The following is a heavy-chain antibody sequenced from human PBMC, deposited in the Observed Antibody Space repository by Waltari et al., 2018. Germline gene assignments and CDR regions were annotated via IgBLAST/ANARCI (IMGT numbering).Heavy chain of an antibody. J-gene: IGHJ6*02. Sequence: EVQLVESGGVVVQPGGSLRLSCAASGFTFDDYTMHWVRQAPGKGLEWVSLISLDGGSTYYADSVKGRFTISRDNSKNSLYLQTNSLRTEDTALYYCAKDLLGYGSGSSYYYYYGMDVWGQGTTVTVSS. CDR2: ISLDGGST. CDR3: AKDLLGYGSGSSYYYYYGMDV. V-gene: IGHV3-43*01. D-gene: IGHD3-10*01. CDR1: GFTFDDYT.